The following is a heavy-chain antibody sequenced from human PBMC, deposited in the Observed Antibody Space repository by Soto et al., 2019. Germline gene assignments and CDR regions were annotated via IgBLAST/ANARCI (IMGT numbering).Heavy chain of an antibody. CDR3: ARAGGYYDSTY. CDR1: GFTFSSYS. V-gene: IGHV3-48*01. J-gene: IGHJ4*02. Sequence: EVQLVESGGGLVQPGGSLRLSCAASGFTFSSYSMNWVRQVPGKGLEWVSYISSSSSTIYYADSVKGRFTISRDNAKNSLYLQMNSLRAEDTAVYYCARAGGYYDSTYWGQGTLVTVSS. CDR2: ISSSSSTI. D-gene: IGHD3-22*01.